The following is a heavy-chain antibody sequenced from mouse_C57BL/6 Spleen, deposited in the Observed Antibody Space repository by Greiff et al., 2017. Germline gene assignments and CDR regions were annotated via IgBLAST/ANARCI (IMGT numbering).Heavy chain of an antibody. CDR2: INPYNGDT. V-gene: IGHV1-20*01. CDR3: ARGSYYGSSLNFDY. Sequence: EVQLQQSGPELVKPGDSVKISCKASGYSFTGYFMNWVMQSHGKSLEWIGRINPYNGDTFYNQKFKGKATLTVDKSSSTANMELRSLTSEDSAVYYCARGSYYGSSLNFDYWGKAPLSQSPQ. CDR1: GYSFTGYF. D-gene: IGHD1-1*01. J-gene: IGHJ2*01.